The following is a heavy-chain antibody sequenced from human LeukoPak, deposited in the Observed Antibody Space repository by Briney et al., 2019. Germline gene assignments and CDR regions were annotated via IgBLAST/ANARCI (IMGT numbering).Heavy chain of an antibody. V-gene: IGHV3-53*01. Sequence: SGGSLRLSCAASGFTVSSNYMSWVRQAPGKGLEWVSVIYSGGSTYYADSVKGRFTISRDNSKNTLYLRMNSLRAEDTAVYYCARVHIAAAGTIDYWGQGTLVTVSS. CDR2: IYSGGST. D-gene: IGHD6-13*01. J-gene: IGHJ4*02. CDR3: ARVHIAAAGTIDY. CDR1: GFTVSSNY.